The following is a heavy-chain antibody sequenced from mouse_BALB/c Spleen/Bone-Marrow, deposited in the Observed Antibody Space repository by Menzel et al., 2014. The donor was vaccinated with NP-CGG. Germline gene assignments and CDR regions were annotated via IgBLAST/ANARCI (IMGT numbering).Heavy chain of an antibody. Sequence: EVQLVESGGGLVQPGGSRKLSCAASGFTFSSFGMHWVRQAPEKGLEWVAYISSGSSTIYYADTVKGRFTISRDNPKNALFLQMTSLRSEDTAMYYCARWDWDYAMDYWGQGTSVTVPS. CDR1: GFTFSSFG. D-gene: IGHD4-1*01. V-gene: IGHV5-17*02. CDR3: ARWDWDYAMDY. J-gene: IGHJ4*01. CDR2: ISSGSSTI.